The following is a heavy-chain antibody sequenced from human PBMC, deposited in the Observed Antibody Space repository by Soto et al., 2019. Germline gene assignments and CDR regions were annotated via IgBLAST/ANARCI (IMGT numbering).Heavy chain of an antibody. Sequence: QVQLRESGPGLVKPSGTLSLTCTVSGGSISGYYWSWIRQPPGKRLEWIGYIFYSGSTNYNPSLKSRITISLDTSKKQFSLEMSSVTAADTAVYFCARQKVTIFGVIITDAFDIWGQGTMVTVSS. D-gene: IGHD3-3*01. CDR2: IFYSGST. J-gene: IGHJ3*02. V-gene: IGHV4-59*08. CDR3: ARQKVTIFGVIITDAFDI. CDR1: GGSISGYY.